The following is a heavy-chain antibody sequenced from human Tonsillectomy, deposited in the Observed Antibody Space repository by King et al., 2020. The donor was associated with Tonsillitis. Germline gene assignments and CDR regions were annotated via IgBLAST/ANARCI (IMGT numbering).Heavy chain of an antibody. Sequence: VQLVESGGGVVQPGRSLRLSCAASGFTFCYYGLHWVRQAPGKGLEWVAVISYDGSNKYYADSVKGRFTVSRDNSKNTLYLQMNSLRAEDTAVYYCAKDLYDSSGYYFDYWGQGTLVTVSS. CDR1: GFTFCYYG. V-gene: IGHV3-30*18. J-gene: IGHJ4*02. CDR2: ISYDGSNK. D-gene: IGHD3-22*01. CDR3: AKDLYDSSGYYFDY.